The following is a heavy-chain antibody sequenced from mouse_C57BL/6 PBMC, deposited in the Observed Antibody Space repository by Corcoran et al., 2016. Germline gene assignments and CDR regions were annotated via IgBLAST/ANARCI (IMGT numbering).Heavy chain of an antibody. V-gene: IGHV1-26*01. CDR2: INPNNGGT. Sequence: EVQLQQSGPELVKPGASVKISCKASGYTFTDYYMNWVKQSHGKSLEWIGDINPNNGGTSYNQKFKGKATLTVDKSSSTAYMELRSLTSEDSAVYYCARSYAGFAYWGQGTLVTVSA. D-gene: IGHD2-12*01. J-gene: IGHJ3*01. CDR1: GYTFTDYY. CDR3: ARSYAGFAY.